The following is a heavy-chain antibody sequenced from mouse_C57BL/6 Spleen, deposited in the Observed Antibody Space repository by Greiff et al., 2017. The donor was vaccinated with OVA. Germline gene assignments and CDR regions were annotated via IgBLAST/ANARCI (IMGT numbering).Heavy chain of an antibody. D-gene: IGHD1-1*01. CDR3: ARTYGSSYGDAMDY. CDR1: GYTFTSYT. V-gene: IGHV1-4*01. J-gene: IGHJ4*01. Sequence: QVQLQQSGAELARPGASVKMSCKASGYTFTSYTMHWVKQRPGQGLEWIGYINPSSGYTKYNQKFKDKATLTADKSSSTAYMQLSSLTSEDSAVYYGARTYGSSYGDAMDYWGQGTSVTVSS. CDR2: INPSSGYT.